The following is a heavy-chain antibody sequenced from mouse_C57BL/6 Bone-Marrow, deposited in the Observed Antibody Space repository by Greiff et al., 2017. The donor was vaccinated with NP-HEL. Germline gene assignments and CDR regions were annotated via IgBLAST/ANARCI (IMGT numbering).Heavy chain of an antibody. J-gene: IGHJ4*01. V-gene: IGHV5-2*01. Sequence: EVKLVESGGGLVQPGESLKLSCESNEYEFPSHDMSWVRKTPEKRLELVAAINSDGGSTYYPDTMERRFIISRDNTKKTLYLQMSSLRSEDTALYYCAIYYYGSSSFDYAMDYWGQGTSVTVSS. CDR1: EYEFPSHD. D-gene: IGHD1-1*01. CDR2: INSDGGST. CDR3: AIYYYGSSSFDYAMDY.